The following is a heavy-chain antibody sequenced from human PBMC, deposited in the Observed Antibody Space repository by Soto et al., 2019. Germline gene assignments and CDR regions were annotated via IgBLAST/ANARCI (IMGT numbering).Heavy chain of an antibody. J-gene: IGHJ5*02. CDR3: ARGNYGDYVALPRWFDP. V-gene: IGHV1-18*01. CDR2: ISAYNGNT. Sequence: ASVKVSCKASGYTFTSYGISWVRQAPGQGLEWMGWISAYNGNTNYAQKLQGRVTMTTDTSTSTAYMELRSLRSDDTAVYYCARGNYGDYVALPRWFDPWGQGTLVTVSS. D-gene: IGHD4-17*01. CDR1: GYTFTSYG.